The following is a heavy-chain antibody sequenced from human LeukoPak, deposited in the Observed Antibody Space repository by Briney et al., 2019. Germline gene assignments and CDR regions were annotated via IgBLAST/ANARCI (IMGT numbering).Heavy chain of an antibody. CDR2: IIPIFGTA. V-gene: IGHV1-69*01. Sequence: SVKVSCKASAGTFSSYAISWVRQAPGQGLEWMGGIIPIFGTANYAQKFQGRVTITADESTSTAYMELSSLRSEDTAVYYCARDCEESTTGTTGFDYWGQGTLVTVSS. D-gene: IGHD1-1*01. CDR3: ARDCEESTTGTTGFDY. CDR1: AGTFSSYA. J-gene: IGHJ4*02.